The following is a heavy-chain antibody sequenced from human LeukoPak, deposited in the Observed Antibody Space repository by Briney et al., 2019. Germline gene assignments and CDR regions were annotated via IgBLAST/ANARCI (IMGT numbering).Heavy chain of an antibody. CDR2: ISGSGGST. CDR3: AKRYGSGSYFHY. D-gene: IGHD3-10*01. J-gene: IGHJ4*02. CDR1: GSTFSSYA. V-gene: IGHV3-23*01. Sequence: GGSLRLSCAASGSTFSSYAMSWVRQAPGKGLEWVSAISGSGGSTYYADSVKGRFTISRDNSKNTLYLQMNSLRAEDTAVYYCAKRYGSGSYFHYWGQGTLVTVSS.